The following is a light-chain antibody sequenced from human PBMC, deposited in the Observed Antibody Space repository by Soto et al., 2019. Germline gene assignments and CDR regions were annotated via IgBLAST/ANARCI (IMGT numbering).Light chain of an antibody. V-gene: IGLV2-14*03. J-gene: IGLJ2*01. CDR1: SSDVGDYNY. Sequence: QSALTQPASVSGSPGQSITISCTATSSDVGDYNYVSWYQQHPGKAPKLMIYDVSHRPSGVSNRFSGSQSGNTASLTISGLQAEDEADYYCSSYTSSNTIFGGGTQLTVL. CDR3: SSYTSSNTI. CDR2: DVS.